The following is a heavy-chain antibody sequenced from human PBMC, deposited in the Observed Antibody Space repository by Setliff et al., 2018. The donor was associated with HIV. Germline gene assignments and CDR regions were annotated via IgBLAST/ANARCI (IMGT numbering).Heavy chain of an antibody. J-gene: IGHJ2*01. Sequence: GGSLRLSCAASGFTLTNAWMSWVRQAPGKGLEWVGHIKSKIDGGTTHYAAPVKGRFTISRDDSKNTLYLQMNSLKTEDTAVYYCTTAHIVVVTAKLSFDLWGRGTLVTVSS. CDR3: TTAHIVVVTAKLSFDL. V-gene: IGHV3-15*01. CDR1: GFTLTNAW. CDR2: IKSKIDGGTT. D-gene: IGHD2-21*02.